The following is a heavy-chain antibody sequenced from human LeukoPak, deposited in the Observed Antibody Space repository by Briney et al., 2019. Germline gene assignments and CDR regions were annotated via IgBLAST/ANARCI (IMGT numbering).Heavy chain of an antibody. Sequence: GGSLTLSCVASGFTFSNAWMSWVRQAPGKGLEWVGRIKSKTDGGTIDYAAPVKGRFTISRDDSKNTLYLQMNSLKTEDTAVYYCTIRAYGSGWYGGWYWGQGTLVTVSS. CDR2: IKSKTDGGTI. CDR1: GFTFSNAW. CDR3: TIRAYGSGWYGGWY. J-gene: IGHJ4*02. V-gene: IGHV3-15*01. D-gene: IGHD6-19*01.